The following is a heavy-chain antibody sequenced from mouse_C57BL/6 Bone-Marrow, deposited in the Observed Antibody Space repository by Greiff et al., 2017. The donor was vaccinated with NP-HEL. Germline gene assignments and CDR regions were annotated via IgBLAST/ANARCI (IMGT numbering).Heavy chain of an antibody. Sequence: QVQLQQPGAELVLPGASVKLSCTASGYTFTSYWMHWVQQRPGQGLEWIGEIDPSGSYTTYNPEFQGKSTLTVDTYSSTSYMQLSSLTSEVSAVYYCARAGMDYWCQGTSVTVSS. CDR1: GYTFTSYW. V-gene: IGHV1-69*01. CDR2: IDPSGSYT. J-gene: IGHJ4*01. CDR3: ARAGMDY.